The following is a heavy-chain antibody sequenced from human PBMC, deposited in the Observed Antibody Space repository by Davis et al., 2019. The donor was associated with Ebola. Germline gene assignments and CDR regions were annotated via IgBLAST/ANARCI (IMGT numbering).Heavy chain of an antibody. J-gene: IGHJ3*01. V-gene: IGHV1-24*01. Sequence: ASVKVSCKVSGYILTELSIHWVRQAPGQGLEWIGNFDPEDNEIIYAHKFEGRVTMTEDTSTHTAYMELSSLRSDDSAVYYCAAGGSRGGFDVWGQGTMVTVSS. CDR2: FDPEDNEI. CDR3: AAGGSRGGFDV. CDR1: GYILTELS. D-gene: IGHD1-26*01.